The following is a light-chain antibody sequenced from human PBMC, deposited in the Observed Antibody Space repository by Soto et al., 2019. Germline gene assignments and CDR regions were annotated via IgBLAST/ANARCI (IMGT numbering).Light chain of an antibody. CDR1: NIGGKS. CDR3: QVWDGRSDHRV. CDR2: YDN. V-gene: IGLV3-21*04. Sequence: SYVVTQGPAVSVAPGETATITCGVNNIGGKSVHWYQQRPGQAPVMVMYYDNVRASGIPERFYGRNTGNTATLTIRRVEAGDEPGYYCQVWDGRSDHRVCGGGTKLTVL. J-gene: IGLJ3*02.